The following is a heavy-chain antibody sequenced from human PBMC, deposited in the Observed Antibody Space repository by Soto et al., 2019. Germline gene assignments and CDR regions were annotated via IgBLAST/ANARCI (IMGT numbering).Heavy chain of an antibody. J-gene: IGHJ4*02. CDR3: ARDGRHYYDSSGYYYFDY. CDR1: GGSISSGVYY. Sequence: SETLSLTCTVSGGSISSGVYYWSWIRHHPGKGLEWIGYIYYSGSTYYNPSLKSRVTISVDTSKNQFSLKLSSVTAADTAVYYCARDGRHYYDSSGYYYFDYWGQGTLVTVSS. V-gene: IGHV4-31*03. CDR2: IYYSGST. D-gene: IGHD3-22*01.